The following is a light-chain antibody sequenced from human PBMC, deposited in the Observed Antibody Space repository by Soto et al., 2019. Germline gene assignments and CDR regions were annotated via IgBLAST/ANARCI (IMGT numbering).Light chain of an antibody. V-gene: IGKV3-20*01. J-gene: IGKJ5*01. CDR3: QQYGSSPPWIT. Sequence: EIVLTQSPGTLSLSPGERATLSCRASQSVSSSYLAWYQQKPGQAPRLLIYGASSRATGIPDRFSGSGSGTDFTLIISRLEPEDFAVYYCQQYGSSPPWITFGQGTRLEIK. CDR2: GAS. CDR1: QSVSSSY.